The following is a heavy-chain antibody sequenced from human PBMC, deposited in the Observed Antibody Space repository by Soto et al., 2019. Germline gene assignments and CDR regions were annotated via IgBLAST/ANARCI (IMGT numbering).Heavy chain of an antibody. D-gene: IGHD6-6*01. CDR1: GGSISSGGYY. CDR3: ARAEESIAARQWFDP. J-gene: IGHJ5*02. V-gene: IGHV4-31*03. Sequence: SGTLSLTCTVSGGSISSGGYYWSWIRQHPGKGLEWIGYIYYSGSTYYNPSLKSRVTISVDTSKNQFSLKLSSVTAADTAVYYCARAEESIAARQWFDPWGQGTLVTVSS. CDR2: IYYSGST.